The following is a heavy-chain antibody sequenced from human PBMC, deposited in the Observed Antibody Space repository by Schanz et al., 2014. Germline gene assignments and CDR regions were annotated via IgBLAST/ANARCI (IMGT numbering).Heavy chain of an antibody. V-gene: IGHV3-33*03. CDR1: GFTFKNFG. J-gene: IGHJ4*02. D-gene: IGHD6-19*01. CDR2: IWYDGSNK. CDR3: VKTDAGWRFDY. Sequence: QVQLVESGGGVVQPGGSLRLSCEASGFTFKNFGMHWVRQTPGKGLEWMAFIWYDGSNKIYADSVRGRFTISRDNSRNTVYLQMNNVGVDDTATYYCVKTDAGWRFDYWGQGTLVIVSS.